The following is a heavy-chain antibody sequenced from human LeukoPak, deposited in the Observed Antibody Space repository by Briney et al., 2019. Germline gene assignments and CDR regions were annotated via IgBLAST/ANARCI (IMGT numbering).Heavy chain of an antibody. J-gene: IGHJ4*02. Sequence: PSETLSLICTVSGGSISSSSYYWGWIRQPPGKGLEWIGSIYYSGSTYYNPSLKSRVTISVDTSKNQFSLKLSSVTAADTAVYYCARDLGAFDYWGQGTLVTVSS. CDR2: IYYSGST. CDR1: GGSISSSSYY. CDR3: ARDLGAFDY. D-gene: IGHD3-16*01. V-gene: IGHV4-39*07.